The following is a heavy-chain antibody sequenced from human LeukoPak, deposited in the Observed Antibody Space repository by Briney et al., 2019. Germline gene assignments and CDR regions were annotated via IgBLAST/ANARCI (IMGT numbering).Heavy chain of an antibody. Sequence: GGSLRLSCAASGFTFSSYGMHWVRQAPGKGLEWVAFIRYDGSNKYYADSVKGRFTISRDNSKNTLYLQMNSLRAEDTAVYYCAKVYYSSSAVGYWGQGTLVTVSS. V-gene: IGHV3-30*02. CDR1: GFTFSSYG. D-gene: IGHD6-13*01. CDR2: IRYDGSNK. CDR3: AKVYYSSSAVGY. J-gene: IGHJ4*02.